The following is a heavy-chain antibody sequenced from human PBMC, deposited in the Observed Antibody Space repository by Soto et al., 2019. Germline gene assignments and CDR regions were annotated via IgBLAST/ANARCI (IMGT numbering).Heavy chain of an antibody. Sequence: EVQLLESGGGLVQPGGSLRLSCAASGFTFSSYAMSWVRQAPGKGLEWVSAISGSGGSTYYADSVKGRFTISRDNSKNTLYLQMNSLRAEDTAVYYCAKDTPKYDFWSGYIPGWFDPWGQGTLVTVSS. CDR2: ISGSGGST. D-gene: IGHD3-3*01. CDR3: AKDTPKYDFWSGYIPGWFDP. CDR1: GFTFSSYA. J-gene: IGHJ5*02. V-gene: IGHV3-23*01.